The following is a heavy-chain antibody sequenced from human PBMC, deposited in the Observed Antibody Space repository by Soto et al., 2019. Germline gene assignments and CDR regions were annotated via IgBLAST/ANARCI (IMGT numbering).Heavy chain of an antibody. CDR1: GFTFSSYA. D-gene: IGHD6-19*01. CDR3: AKGPKYSSGWAFDYYYGMDV. CDR2: ISGSGGST. Sequence: EVQLLESGGGLVQPGGSLRLSCAASGFTFSSYAMSWVRQAPGKGLEWVSAISGSGGSTYYADSVKGRFTISRDNSKNTLYLQRNSLRAEDTAVYYCAKGPKYSSGWAFDYYYGMDVWGQGTTVTVSS. J-gene: IGHJ6*02. V-gene: IGHV3-23*01.